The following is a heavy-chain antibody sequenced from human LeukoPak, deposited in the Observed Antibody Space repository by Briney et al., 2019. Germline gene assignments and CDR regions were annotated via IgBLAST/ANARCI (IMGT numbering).Heavy chain of an antibody. CDR3: ARGRPYDSSGYYRSGHPTSDY. CDR2: INHSGST. Sequence: SETLSLTCAVYGGSFSGYYWSWVRQPPGKGREWSGEINHSGSTNYIPSLNRRVPISVDTSKHQFSLKLSSVTAADTAVYYCARGRPYDSSGYYRSGHPTSDYWGQGTLVTVSS. J-gene: IGHJ4*02. CDR1: GGSFSGYY. D-gene: IGHD3-22*01. V-gene: IGHV4-34*01.